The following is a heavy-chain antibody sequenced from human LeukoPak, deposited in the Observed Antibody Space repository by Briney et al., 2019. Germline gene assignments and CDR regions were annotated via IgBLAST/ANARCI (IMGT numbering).Heavy chain of an antibody. J-gene: IGHJ4*02. D-gene: IGHD5-12*01. V-gene: IGHV4-59*02. Sequence: SETLSLTCTVSGGSVSSYYWSWIRQPPGKGLEWIGYFTYSGNTNYNPSLKSRVTISVDTSKNQFSLKLRSVTAADTAIYYCARGPLDSGYTYFDYWGRGTQVSVAS. CDR3: ARGPLDSGYTYFDY. CDR2: FTYSGNT. CDR1: GGSVSSYY.